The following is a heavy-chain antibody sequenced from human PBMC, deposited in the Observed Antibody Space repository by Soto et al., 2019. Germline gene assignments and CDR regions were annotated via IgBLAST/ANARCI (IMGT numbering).Heavy chain of an antibody. Sequence: QITLKESGPTLVKPTQTLTLTCTFSGFSLSTIGVGVGWIRQPPGKALEWLALIYWDDDKRYSPSLKSKLTVTKDTSKNQVLLTMTNMDPVDTATYYCVQSRCGGDCLQSYSSHSYYGLDVWGQGTTVTVSS. V-gene: IGHV2-5*02. D-gene: IGHD2-21*02. CDR3: VQSRCGGDCLQSYSSHSYYGLDV. CDR1: GFSLSTIGVG. CDR2: IYWDDDK. J-gene: IGHJ6*02.